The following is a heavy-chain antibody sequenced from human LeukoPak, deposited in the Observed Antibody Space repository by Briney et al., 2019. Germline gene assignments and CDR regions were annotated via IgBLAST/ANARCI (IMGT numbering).Heavy chain of an antibody. V-gene: IGHV1-18*01. Sequence: GASVKVSCKASGYTFTSYGISWVRQAPGQGLEWMGWISAYNGNTNYAQKLQGRVTMTTDTSTSTAYMELRSLRSDDTAVYYCARDRPVDSSSFWDYYYYYYMDVWGKGTTVTVSS. CDR3: ARDRPVDSSSFWDYYYYYYMDV. CDR1: GYTFTSYG. J-gene: IGHJ6*03. D-gene: IGHD6-13*01. CDR2: ISAYNGNT.